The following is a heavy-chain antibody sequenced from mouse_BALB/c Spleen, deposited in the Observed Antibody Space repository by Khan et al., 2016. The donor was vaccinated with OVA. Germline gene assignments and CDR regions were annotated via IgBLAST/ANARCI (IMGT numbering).Heavy chain of an antibody. CDR2: ISSGGST. D-gene: IGHD2-14*01. CDR3: AREAYRYDEYYFDY. Sequence: EVELVESGGGSVKPGGSLKLSCAVSGFTFSSYAMSWVRQTPEKRLEWVASISSGGSTYYPDSVKGRFTISRDNARNILYLQMSSLRSDEMAMYYCAREAYRYDEYYFDYWGQGTTLTVSS. J-gene: IGHJ2*01. V-gene: IGHV5-6-5*01. CDR1: GFTFSSYA.